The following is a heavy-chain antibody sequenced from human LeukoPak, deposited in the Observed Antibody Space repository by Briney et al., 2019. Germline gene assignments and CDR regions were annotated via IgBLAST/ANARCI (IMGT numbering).Heavy chain of an antibody. D-gene: IGHD2-2*01. CDR3: ARSSWPYWYFDL. J-gene: IGHJ2*01. CDR1: GGSFSGYY. Sequence: SESLSLTCAVYGGSFSGYYWSWMRQPPGKGLEWIGEINHSGSTNYNPSLKSRVTISVDTSKNQFSLKLSSVTAADTAVYYCARSSWPYWYFDLWGRGTLVTVSS. CDR2: INHSGST. V-gene: IGHV4-34*01.